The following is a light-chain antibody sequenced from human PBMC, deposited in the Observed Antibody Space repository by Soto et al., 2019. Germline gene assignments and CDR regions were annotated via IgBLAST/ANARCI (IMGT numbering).Light chain of an antibody. CDR2: AAS. V-gene: IGKV3-20*01. Sequence: EIVLTQSPGTLSLSPGERATLSCRASQSINNRYLACYQQKPGQAPRLLIYAASSRATGIPDRFSGSGSGTDFTLNISRLEPEDFAVYYCQQFGSSPGFTFGPGTKVHIK. J-gene: IGKJ3*01. CDR3: QQFGSSPGFT. CDR1: QSINNRY.